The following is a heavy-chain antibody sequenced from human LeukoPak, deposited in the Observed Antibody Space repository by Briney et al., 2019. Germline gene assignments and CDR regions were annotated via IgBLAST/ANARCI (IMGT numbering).Heavy chain of an antibody. CDR2: IYSGGST. V-gene: IGHV3-53*01. Sequence: LSLTCAVSGGSISSGGYSWSWIRQPPGKGLEWVSVIYSGGSTYYADSVKGRFTISRDNSKNTLYLQMNSLRAEDTAVYYCARDTRGGSYGYYYYYGMDVWGQGTTVTVSS. CDR3: ARDTRGGSYGYYYYYGMDV. CDR1: GGSISSGGYS. D-gene: IGHD1-26*01. J-gene: IGHJ6*02.